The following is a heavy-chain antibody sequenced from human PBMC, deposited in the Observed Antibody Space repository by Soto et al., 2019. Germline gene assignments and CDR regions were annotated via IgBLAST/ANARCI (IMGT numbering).Heavy chain of an antibody. V-gene: IGHV1-8*01. Sequence: PSVKVSCKASGYTFTSYDINWVRQATGQGLEWMGWMNPNSGNTGYAQKFQGRVTMTRNTSISTAYMELSSLRSGDTAVYYCARGINYYDSGDDAFDIWGQGTMVTVSS. CDR3: ARGINYYDSGDDAFDI. CDR2: MNPNSGNT. CDR1: GYTFTSYD. D-gene: IGHD3-10*01. J-gene: IGHJ3*02.